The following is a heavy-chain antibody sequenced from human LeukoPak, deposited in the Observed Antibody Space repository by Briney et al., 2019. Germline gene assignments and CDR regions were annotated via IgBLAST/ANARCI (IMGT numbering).Heavy chain of an antibody. CDR1: GFTFSSYS. CDR2: ISRSSITI. CDR3: ARETDEYSSSPWFDP. J-gene: IGHJ5*02. V-gene: IGHV3-48*01. Sequence: GGSLRLSCAAPGFTFSSYSMTWVRQAPGKGLEWVSYISRSSITIYYADSEKGRFTISRDNAKNSLYLQMNSLRAEDTAVYYCARETDEYSSSPWFDPWGQGTLVTVSS. D-gene: IGHD6-6*01.